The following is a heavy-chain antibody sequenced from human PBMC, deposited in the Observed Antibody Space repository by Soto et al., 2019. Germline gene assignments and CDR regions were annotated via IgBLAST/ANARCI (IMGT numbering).Heavy chain of an antibody. CDR2: FNPILSMS. D-gene: IGHD3-10*01. J-gene: IGHJ4*02. V-gene: IGHV1-69*02. CDR3: ATSYGSGSRAFDY. CDR1: GDTFIFYS. Sequence: GASVKVSCKASGDTFIFYSINWVRQAPGLGLEWMGRFNPILSMSNSAQKFQGGVTLTADKSTSTAYMVLSSLRSEDTAMYYCATSYGSGSRAFDYWGQGALVTVSS.